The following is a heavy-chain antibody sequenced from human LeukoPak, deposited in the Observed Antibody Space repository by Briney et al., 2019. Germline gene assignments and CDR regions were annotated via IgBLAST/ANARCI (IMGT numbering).Heavy chain of an antibody. D-gene: IGHD4-17*01. J-gene: IGHJ4*02. CDR1: GFTFSSYG. CDR2: IRYDGSNK. V-gene: IGHV3-30*02. Sequence: GGSLRLSCAASGFTFSSYGMYWVRQAPGKGLEWVAFIRYDGSNKYYADSVKGRFTISRDNAKNSLYLQMDSLRAEDTAVYYCARDRLHYGEYEKTFDYWGLGTLVTVSS. CDR3: ARDRLHYGEYEKTFDY.